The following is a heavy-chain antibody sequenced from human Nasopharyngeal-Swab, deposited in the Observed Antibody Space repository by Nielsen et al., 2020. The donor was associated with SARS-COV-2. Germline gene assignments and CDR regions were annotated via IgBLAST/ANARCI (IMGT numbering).Heavy chain of an antibody. Sequence: GESLKISCAASGFTFSSYGMHWVRQAPGKGLEWVAVIWYDGSNKYYADSVKGRFTISRDNSKNTLYLQMNSLRAEDTAVYYCAREFSSWYAIGHYYYYYGMDVWGQGTTVTVSS. CDR2: IWYDGSNK. V-gene: IGHV3-33*01. D-gene: IGHD6-13*01. CDR1: GFTFSSYG. J-gene: IGHJ6*02. CDR3: AREFSSWYAIGHYYYYYGMDV.